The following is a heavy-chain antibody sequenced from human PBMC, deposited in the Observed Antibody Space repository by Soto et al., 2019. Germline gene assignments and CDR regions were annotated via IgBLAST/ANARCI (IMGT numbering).Heavy chain of an antibody. CDR2: ISGSGGST. Sequence: VGSLRLSCAASGFTFSSYAMSWVRQAPGKGLEWVSAISGSGGSTYYADSVKGRFTISRDNSKKTLYLQMNSLRAEDTAVYYCAKDVARRDYDSSGYVFDYWGQGTLVTVS. D-gene: IGHD3-22*01. J-gene: IGHJ4*02. CDR1: GFTFSSYA. CDR3: AKDVARRDYDSSGYVFDY. V-gene: IGHV3-23*01.